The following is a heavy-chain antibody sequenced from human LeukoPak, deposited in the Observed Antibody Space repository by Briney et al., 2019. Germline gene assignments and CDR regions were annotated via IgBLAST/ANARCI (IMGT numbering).Heavy chain of an antibody. CDR3: TKAGCEPSATGSLFFDH. D-gene: IGHD3-10*01. CDR2: IHYDGRDP. J-gene: IGHJ4*02. V-gene: IGHV3-30*02. CDR1: GFNFMNYG. Sequence: GGSLRLSCAAVGFNFMNYGMYWVRQAPGKGLEWVAFIHYDGRDPYYLDSVKGRFTISRDNSENTLYLQMNSLRVEDTALYFYTKAGCEPSATGSLFFDHWGQGTLATVSS.